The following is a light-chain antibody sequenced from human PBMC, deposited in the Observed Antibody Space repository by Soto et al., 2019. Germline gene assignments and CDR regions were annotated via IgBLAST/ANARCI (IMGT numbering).Light chain of an antibody. CDR2: AAS. V-gene: IGKV1-8*01. CDR1: QGISSY. J-gene: IGKJ2*01. Sequence: AIRMTQSPSSFSASTGDRVTITCRASQGISSYLAWYQQKPGKAPKLLIYAASTLQSGVPSRFSGSGSGTDFTLTISCLQSEDFATYYCQQYYSYPQTFGQGPRWIA. CDR3: QQYYSYPQT.